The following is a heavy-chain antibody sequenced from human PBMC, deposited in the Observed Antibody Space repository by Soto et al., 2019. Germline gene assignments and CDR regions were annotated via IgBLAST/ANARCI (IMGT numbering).Heavy chain of an antibody. CDR1: GFTFSAYW. Sequence: EVQLVESGGGLVQPGGSLRLSCAASGFTFSAYWMHWVRQAPGKGLEWVSRIRYDGVGANYADSVQGRFSISRDNVKQMLYLEMNSLRPDDTAVYYCTRVGATEMDVWGQGTKVTVS. CDR3: TRVGATEMDV. J-gene: IGHJ6*02. CDR2: IRYDGVGA. D-gene: IGHD1-26*01. V-gene: IGHV3-74*01.